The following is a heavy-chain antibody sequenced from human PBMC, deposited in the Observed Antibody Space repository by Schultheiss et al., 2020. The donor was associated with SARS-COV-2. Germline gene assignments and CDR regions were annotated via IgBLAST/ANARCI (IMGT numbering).Heavy chain of an antibody. D-gene: IGHD6-19*01. CDR2: IYTSGST. J-gene: IGHJ4*02. CDR3: ARRSRDGFSGWYFDY. Sequence: SETLSLTCTVSGGSISSYYWSWIRQPAGKGLEWIGRIYTSGSTNYNPSLKSRVTMSVDTSKNQFSLKLSSVTAADTAVYYCARRSRDGFSGWYFDYWGQGTLVTVSS. CDR1: GGSISSYY. V-gene: IGHV4-4*07.